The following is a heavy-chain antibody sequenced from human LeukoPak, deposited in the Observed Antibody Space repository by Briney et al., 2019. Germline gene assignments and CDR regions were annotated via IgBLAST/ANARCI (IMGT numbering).Heavy chain of an antibody. CDR3: ARARRWLQEIDY. V-gene: IGHV3-21*01. J-gene: IGHJ4*02. CDR1: GFTFSSYS. CDR2: ISSSSSYI. D-gene: IGHD5-24*01. Sequence: GGSLRLSCAASGFTFSSYSMNWVRQAPGKGLEWVSSISSSSSYIYYADSVKGRFTISRDNAKNSLYLQMNSLRAEDTAVYYCARARRWLQEIDYWGQGTLVTVSS.